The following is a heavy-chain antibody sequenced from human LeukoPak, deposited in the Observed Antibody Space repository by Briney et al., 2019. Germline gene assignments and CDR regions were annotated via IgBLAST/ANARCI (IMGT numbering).Heavy chain of an antibody. CDR2: IHPSGIT. J-gene: IGHJ4*02. CDR1: GGSLTIGHYY. Sequence: SETLSLTCTVSGGSLTIGHYYWTWIRQHPGKGLEWIGYIHPSGITNYNPSLQSRVTMSLDTSQNQFSLKLTSVTAADTAIYYCARGQDAFKTGYWGQGTLVTVSS. D-gene: IGHD5-24*01. V-gene: IGHV4-31*03. CDR3: ARGQDAFKTGY.